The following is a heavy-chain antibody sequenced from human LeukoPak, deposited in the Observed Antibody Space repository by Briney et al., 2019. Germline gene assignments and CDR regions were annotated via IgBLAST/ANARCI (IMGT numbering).Heavy chain of an antibody. V-gene: IGHV3-53*01. CDR2: IYSGGST. J-gene: IGHJ3*02. Sequence: GGSLRLSCAASGFTVSSNYMNWVRQAPGKGLEWVSVIYSGGSTYYADSVKGRFTISRDNSKNTLYLQMNSLRAEDTAVYYCARGMYYYDSSGYYRDAFDIWGQGTMVTVSS. CDR1: GFTVSSNY. CDR3: ARGMYYYDSSGYYRDAFDI. D-gene: IGHD3-22*01.